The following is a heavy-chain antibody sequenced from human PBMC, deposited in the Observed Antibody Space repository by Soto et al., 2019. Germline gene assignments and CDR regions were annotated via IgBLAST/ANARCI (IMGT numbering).Heavy chain of an antibody. D-gene: IGHD3-16*02. CDR1: GFTFSSYA. CDR3: AKALGELSPESYDY. V-gene: IGHV3-30*18. Sequence: QVQLVESGGGVVQPGRSLRLSCAASGFTFSSYAMHWVRQAPGKGPEWVAVISYDGSDKYYADSAKGRFTISRDNSKNTLNLQMNSLRADDTAVYYCAKALGELSPESYDYWGQGTLITVSS. CDR2: ISYDGSDK. J-gene: IGHJ4*02.